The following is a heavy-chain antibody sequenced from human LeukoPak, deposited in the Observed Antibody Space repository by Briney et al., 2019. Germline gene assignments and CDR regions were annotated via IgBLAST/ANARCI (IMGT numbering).Heavy chain of an antibody. CDR3: ARDQSGTYYYDSSGLDY. J-gene: IGHJ4*02. D-gene: IGHD3-22*01. V-gene: IGHV3-64*01. CDR1: GFTFSSYA. CDR2: ISSNGGST. Sequence: EGSLRLSCAASGFTFSSYAMHWVRQAPGKGLEYVSAISSNGGSTYYANSVKGRFTISRDNSKNTLYLQMGSLRAEDMAVYYCARDQSGTYYYDSSGLDYWGQGTLVTVSS.